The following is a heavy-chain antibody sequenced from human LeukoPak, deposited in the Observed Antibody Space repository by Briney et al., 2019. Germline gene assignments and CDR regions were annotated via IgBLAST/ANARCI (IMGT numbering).Heavy chain of an antibody. J-gene: IGHJ6*02. V-gene: IGHV3-21*04. Sequence: GGSLRLSCAGSGFALKSYSLSWVRQAPGKGLEWVSSISSTSAYIYYADSVKGRFTISRDNAKNSLYLQMNSLRAEDTAVYYCARDKDYGGNSPPGSVGYYYYGMDVWGQGTTVTVSS. CDR2: ISSTSAYI. CDR1: GFALKSYS. D-gene: IGHD4-23*01. CDR3: ARDKDYGGNSPPGSVGYYYYGMDV.